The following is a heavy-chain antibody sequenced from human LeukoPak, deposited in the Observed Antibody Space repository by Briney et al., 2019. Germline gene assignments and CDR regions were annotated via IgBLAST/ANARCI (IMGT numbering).Heavy chain of an antibody. CDR3: ARILTGDGGDY. V-gene: IGHV1-2*02. CDR2: INPNSGGT. CDR1: GYTFTGYY. Sequence: ASVKVSCKASGYTFTGYYMHWVRQARGQGLEWMGWINPNSGGTNYAQKFQGRVTMTRDTSISTAYMELSRLRSDDTAVYYCARILTGDGGDYWGQGTLVIVSS. J-gene: IGHJ4*02. D-gene: IGHD7-27*01.